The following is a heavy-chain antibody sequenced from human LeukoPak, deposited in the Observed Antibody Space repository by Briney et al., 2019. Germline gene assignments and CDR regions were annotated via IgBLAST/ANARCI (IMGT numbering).Heavy chain of an antibody. CDR2: INHSGST. CDR3: ARRRRIVGASPGAFDI. Sequence: SQTLSLTCAVYGGSFSGYYWSWIRQPPGKGLEWIGEINHSGSTNYNPSLRSRSTISVDTSKNQFSLKLSSVTAADTPVYYCARRRRIVGASPGAFDIWGQGTMVSVSS. CDR1: GGSFSGYY. V-gene: IGHV4-34*01. D-gene: IGHD1-26*01. J-gene: IGHJ3*02.